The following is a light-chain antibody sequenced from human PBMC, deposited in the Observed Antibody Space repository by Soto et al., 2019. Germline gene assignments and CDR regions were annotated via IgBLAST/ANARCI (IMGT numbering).Light chain of an antibody. V-gene: IGKV3-11*01. J-gene: IGKJ5*01. Sequence: VVLTQSPATLSVSPGERATLSCRTSLSVSVYLDWYQQKPGQAPRLLISDASNRATGIPARFSGSGSGTDVTLTISSLEPEDFAVYYCHQRQYWPPITFGQGTRLEIK. CDR3: HQRQYWPPIT. CDR2: DAS. CDR1: LSVSVY.